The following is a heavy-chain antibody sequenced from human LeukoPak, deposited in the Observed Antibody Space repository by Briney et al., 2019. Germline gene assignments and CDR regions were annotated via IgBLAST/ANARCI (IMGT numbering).Heavy chain of an antibody. CDR2: ISAYNGNT. V-gene: IGHV1-18*01. CDR1: GYTFTSYG. CDR3: ARHSEYGSGSYTKLGYMDV. Sequence: ASVKVSCKASGYTFTSYGISWVRLAPAPGLEWMGWISAYNGNTNYAQKLQGRVTMTTDTSTRTAYMELRSLRSDDTAVYYCARHSEYGSGSYTKLGYMDVWGKGTTVTVSS. J-gene: IGHJ6*03. D-gene: IGHD3-10*01.